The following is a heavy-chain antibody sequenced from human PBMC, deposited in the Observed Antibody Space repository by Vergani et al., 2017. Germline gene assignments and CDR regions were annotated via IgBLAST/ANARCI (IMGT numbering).Heavy chain of an antibody. J-gene: IGHJ5*02. Sequence: QVQLQESGPGLVKPSETLSLTCTVSGGSISSYYWSWIRQPPGKGLEWIGYIYYSGSTYYNPSLKSRVTISVDTCKNQFSLKLSSVTAADTAVYYCARNEYAGERWSSNWFDPWGQGTLVTVSS. D-gene: IGHD5-18*01. CDR2: IYYSGST. CDR3: ARNEYAGERWSSNWFDP. CDR1: GGSISSYY. V-gene: IGHV4-59*08.